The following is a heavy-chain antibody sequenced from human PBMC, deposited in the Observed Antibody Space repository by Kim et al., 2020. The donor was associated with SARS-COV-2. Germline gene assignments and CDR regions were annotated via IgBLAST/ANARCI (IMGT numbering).Heavy chain of an antibody. V-gene: IGHV3-48*02. CDR1: GFTFSSYS. Sequence: GGSLRLSCAASGFTFSSYSMNWVRQAPGKGLEWVSYISSYSSTIYYADSVKGRFTISRDNAKNSLYLQMYSLRDEDTAVYYCARDTYYDFWSAYSGAFDIWGQGTMVTVSS. CDR2: ISSYSSTI. D-gene: IGHD3-3*01. J-gene: IGHJ3*02. CDR3: ARDTYYDFWSAYSGAFDI.